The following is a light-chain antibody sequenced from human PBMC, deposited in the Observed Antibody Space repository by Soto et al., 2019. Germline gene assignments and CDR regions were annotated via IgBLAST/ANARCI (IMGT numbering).Light chain of an antibody. CDR1: SSNIGAGYD. J-gene: IGLJ2*01. CDR2: GNA. CDR3: QSYDSSLSVVV. V-gene: IGLV1-40*01. Sequence: QSVLTQPPSVSRAPGQRVTISCTGSSSNIGAGYDVHWYQQLPGSAPKLLIYGNANRPSGVPDRFSGSKSGTSASLAITGLQAEDEADYYCQSYDSSLSVVVFGGGTKLTV.